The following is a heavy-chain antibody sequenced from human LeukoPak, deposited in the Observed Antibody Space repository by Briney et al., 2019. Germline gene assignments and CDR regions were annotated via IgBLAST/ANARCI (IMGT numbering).Heavy chain of an antibody. J-gene: IGHJ6*02. CDR3: ARPALDV. CDR2: ISSSSSYT. Sequence: PGGSLRLSCAASGFTFSDYYVSWIRQAPGKGLEWVSYISSSSSYTNYADSVKGRFTISRDNAKNSLYPQMNSLRAEDTAVYYCARPALDVWGQGTTVTVSS. CDR1: GFTFSDYY. V-gene: IGHV3-11*06.